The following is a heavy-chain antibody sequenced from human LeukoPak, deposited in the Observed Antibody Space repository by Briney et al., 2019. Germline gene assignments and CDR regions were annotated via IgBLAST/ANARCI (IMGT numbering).Heavy chain of an antibody. CDR1: GYTFTGYY. Sequence: ASVKVSCKASGYTFTGYYMHWVRQAPGQGLEWMGWINPNSGGTNYAQKFQGRVTMTRDTSISTAYMELSRLRSDDTAVYYCARGKYSSSSVPYYYYYMDVWGKGTTVTVSS. CDR2: INPNSGGT. CDR3: ARGKYSSSSVPYYYYYMDV. D-gene: IGHD6-6*01. J-gene: IGHJ6*03. V-gene: IGHV1-2*02.